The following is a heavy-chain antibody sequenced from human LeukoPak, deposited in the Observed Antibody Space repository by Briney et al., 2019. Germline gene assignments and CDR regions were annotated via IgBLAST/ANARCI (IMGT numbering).Heavy chain of an antibody. D-gene: IGHD4-23*01. CDR2: IKEDGSVQ. CDR1: GFTFSIYW. Sequence: GGSLRLSCAASGFTFSIYWMTWVRQAPGKGLEWVASIKEDGSVQHYVDSVKGRFTISRDSAKNSLYLQMNSLRAEDTAVYYCARDWGYGGYFDYWGQGTLVTVSS. V-gene: IGHV3-7*01. CDR3: ARDWGYGGYFDY. J-gene: IGHJ4*02.